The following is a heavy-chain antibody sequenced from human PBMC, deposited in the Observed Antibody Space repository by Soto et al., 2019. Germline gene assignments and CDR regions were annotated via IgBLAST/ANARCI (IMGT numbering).Heavy chain of an antibody. CDR2: INHSGST. J-gene: IGHJ3*02. CDR1: GGSFIGYY. CDR3: ARAIVGATDAFDI. V-gene: IGHV4-34*01. D-gene: IGHD1-26*01. Sequence: SGTLSITCAVDGGSFIGYYWSWIRQPPGKGLEWIGEINHSGSTNYNPSLKSRVTISVDTSKNQFSLKLSSVTAADTAVYYCARAIVGATDAFDIWGQGTMVTVSS.